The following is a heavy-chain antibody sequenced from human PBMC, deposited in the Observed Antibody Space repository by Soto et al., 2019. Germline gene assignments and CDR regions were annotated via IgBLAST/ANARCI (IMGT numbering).Heavy chain of an antibody. CDR3: ARAGTTMVRGVISGWFDP. CDR2: IYYSGST. V-gene: IGHV4-59*01. D-gene: IGHD3-10*01. J-gene: IGHJ5*02. CDR1: GGSISSYY. Sequence: TLSLTCTVSGGSISSYYWSWIRQPPGKGLEWIGYIYYSGSTNYNPSLKSRVTISVDTSKNQFSLKLSSVTAADTAVYYCARAGTTMVRGVISGWFDPWGQRTLVTVSS.